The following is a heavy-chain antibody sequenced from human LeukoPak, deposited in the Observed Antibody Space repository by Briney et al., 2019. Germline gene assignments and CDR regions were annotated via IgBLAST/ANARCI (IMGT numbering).Heavy chain of an antibody. D-gene: IGHD3-22*01. CDR3: TSPFYDRGVSGFFY. Sequence: GGSLRLSCATSGFTFSGSAIHWVRQASGKGLEWVGRIRSKANSYATTDAASVKGRFTISRDDSKNTAYLQMNSLKTEDTAVYSFTSPFYDRGVSGFFYGGRGTLVTV. CDR2: IRSKANSYAT. J-gene: IGHJ4*02. V-gene: IGHV3-73*01. CDR1: GFTFSGSA.